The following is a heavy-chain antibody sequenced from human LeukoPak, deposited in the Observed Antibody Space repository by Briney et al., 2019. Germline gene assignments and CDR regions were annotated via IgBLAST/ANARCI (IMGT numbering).Heavy chain of an antibody. J-gene: IGHJ6*03. V-gene: IGHV3-53*01. Sequence: GGSLRLSCAASGFTVSSNYMSWVRHAPGKGLEWVSVIYSGGSTYYADSVKGRFTISRDNSKNTLYLQMNSLRAEDTAVYYCARGKWELLYYYYYYMDVWGKGTTVTVSS. CDR2: IYSGGST. D-gene: IGHD1-26*01. CDR3: ARGKWELLYYYYYYMDV. CDR1: GFTVSSNY.